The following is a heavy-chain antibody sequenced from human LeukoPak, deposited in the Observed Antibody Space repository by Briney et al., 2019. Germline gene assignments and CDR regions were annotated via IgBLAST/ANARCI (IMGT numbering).Heavy chain of an antibody. V-gene: IGHV3-11*01. D-gene: IGHD3-3*01. CDR3: ARGNYDFWSGYPDAFDI. CDR1: GFTFSDYY. Sequence: KSGGSLRLSCAASGFTFSDYYMSWIRQAPGKGLEWVSYISSSGSTIYYADSVKGRFTISRDNAKNSLYLQMNSLRAEDTAVYYCARGNYDFWSGYPDAFDIWGQGTMVTVSP. CDR2: ISSSGSTI. J-gene: IGHJ3*02.